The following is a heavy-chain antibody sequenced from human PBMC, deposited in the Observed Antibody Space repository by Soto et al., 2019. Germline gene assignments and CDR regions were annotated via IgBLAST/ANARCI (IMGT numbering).Heavy chain of an antibody. Sequence: GGSLRLSCAASGFTFSSYSMNWVRQAPGKGLEWVSSISSSSSNIYYADSVKGRFTISRDNTKNSLYLQMNSLRAEDTAVYYCARGHRLTGTGDSFDDWGQGTMVTVSS. V-gene: IGHV3-21*01. CDR3: ARGHRLTGTGDSFDD. D-gene: IGHD1-7*01. J-gene: IGHJ4*02. CDR2: ISSSSSNI. CDR1: GFTFSSYS.